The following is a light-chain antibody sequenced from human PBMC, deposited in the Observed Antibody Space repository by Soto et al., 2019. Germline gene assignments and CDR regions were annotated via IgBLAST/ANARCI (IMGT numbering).Light chain of an antibody. CDR2: EVS. CDR3: SSYTSSSHFYV. Sequence: QSALTQPASVSGSPGQSITISCIGTDSDVGGYIYVSWYQQYPGRAPQLMIYEVSNRPSGVSNRFSGSKSGNTASLTISGLQAEDEAGYYCSSYTSSSHFYVFGTGTKLTVL. V-gene: IGLV2-14*01. CDR1: DSDVGGYIY. J-gene: IGLJ1*01.